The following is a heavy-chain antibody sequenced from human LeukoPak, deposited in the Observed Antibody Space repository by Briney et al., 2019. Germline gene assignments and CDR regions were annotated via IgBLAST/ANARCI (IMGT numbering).Heavy chain of an antibody. D-gene: IGHD2-15*01. CDR3: ARGYCSGGSCFFSDNWFDP. CDR2: IIPILGIA. CDR1: GGTFSSYA. V-gene: IGHV1-69*04. J-gene: IGHJ5*02. Sequence: SVKVSCKASGGTFSSYAISRVRQAPRQGLEWMGRIIPILGIANYAQKFQGRVTITADKSTSTAYMELSSLRSEDTAVYYCARGYCSGGSCFFSDNWFDPWGQGTLVTVSS.